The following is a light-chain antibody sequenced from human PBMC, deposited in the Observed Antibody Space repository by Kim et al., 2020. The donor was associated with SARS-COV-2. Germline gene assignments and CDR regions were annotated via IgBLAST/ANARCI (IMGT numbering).Light chain of an antibody. CDR3: SAWDDLINVRMV. CDR1: SSNIGSKC. Sequence: QRVTSSCSGSSSNIGSKCVCWCQHLPGMAPKLLIYGNNQRPSGVPDRFSGSKAGTSASLAISGLQSEDEAEYYCSAWDDLINVRMVFGGGTQLTVL. V-gene: IGLV1-44*01. J-gene: IGLJ3*02. CDR2: GNN.